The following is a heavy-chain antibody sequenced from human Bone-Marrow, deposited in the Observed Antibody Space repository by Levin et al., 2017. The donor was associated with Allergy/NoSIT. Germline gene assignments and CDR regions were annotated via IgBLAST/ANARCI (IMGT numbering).Heavy chain of an antibody. CDR1: GFTFSSYA. Sequence: LSLTCEASGFTFSSYAMSWVRQAPGKGLEWVSSISGSGTITHYAESVKGRFTISRDISKNMLHLQMNSLRAEDTAIYFCAKEGLAVAGYYFDSWGQGTLVTVSS. CDR3: AKEGLAVAGYYFDS. CDR2: ISGSGTIT. D-gene: IGHD6-19*01. J-gene: IGHJ4*02. V-gene: IGHV3-23*01.